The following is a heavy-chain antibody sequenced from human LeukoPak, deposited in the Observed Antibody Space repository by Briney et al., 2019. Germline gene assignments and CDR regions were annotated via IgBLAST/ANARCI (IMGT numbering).Heavy chain of an antibody. CDR1: GYTFTSYD. V-gene: IGHV1-8*01. CDR2: MNPNSGNT. J-gene: IGHJ4*02. Sequence: ASVKVSCKASGYTFTSYDINWVRQATGQGLEWMGWMNPNSGNTGHAQKFQGRVTMTRNTSISTAYMELSSLRSEDTAVYYCAREEDYYGSGSYHYWGQGTLVTVSS. D-gene: IGHD3-10*01. CDR3: AREEDYYGSGSYHY.